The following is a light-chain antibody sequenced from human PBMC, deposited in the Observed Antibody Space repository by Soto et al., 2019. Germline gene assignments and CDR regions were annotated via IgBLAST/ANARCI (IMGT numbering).Light chain of an antibody. V-gene: IGLV2-14*01. Sequence: QSALTQPASVSGSPGQSITISCTGTSSDVGAYNYVSWYQQHPGKAPKLMIYEVSNRPSGVSDRFSGSKSGNTASLTISGLQAEDEGDYYCSSYTTSGTYVFGTRTKLTVL. J-gene: IGLJ1*01. CDR1: SSDVGAYNY. CDR3: SSYTTSGTYV. CDR2: EVS.